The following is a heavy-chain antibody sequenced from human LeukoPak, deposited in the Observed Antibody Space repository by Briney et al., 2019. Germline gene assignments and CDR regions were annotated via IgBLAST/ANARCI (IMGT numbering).Heavy chain of an antibody. J-gene: IGHJ4*02. CDR2: THTSGST. D-gene: IGHD3-22*01. CDR1: GGSISSYY. Sequence: SETLSLTCTVSGGSISSYYWSWIRQPAGKGLEWIGRTHTSGSTNYNPSLKSRVTMSGDTSKNQFSLKLSSVTAADTAVYYCAREAYYYDSSGYRRFDYWGQGTLVTVSS. V-gene: IGHV4-4*07. CDR3: AREAYYYDSSGYRRFDY.